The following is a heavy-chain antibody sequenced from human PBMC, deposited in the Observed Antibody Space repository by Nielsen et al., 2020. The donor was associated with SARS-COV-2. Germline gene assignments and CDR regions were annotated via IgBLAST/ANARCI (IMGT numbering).Heavy chain of an antibody. D-gene: IGHD3-22*01. CDR3: ARGYYYDSSGYKSYYGMDV. Sequence: WIRQPPGKGLKWIGYIYYSGSTYYNPSLKSRVTISVDTSKNQFSLKLSSVTAADTAVYYCARGYYYDSSGYKSYYGMDVWGQGTTVTVSS. J-gene: IGHJ6*02. CDR2: IYYSGST. V-gene: IGHV4-31*02.